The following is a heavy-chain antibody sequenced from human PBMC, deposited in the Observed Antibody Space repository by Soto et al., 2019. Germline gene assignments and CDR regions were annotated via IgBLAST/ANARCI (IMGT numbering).Heavy chain of an antibody. CDR3: AKTPYCSASYYFDS. Sequence: EVQLVESGGGLVQPGGSLRLSCAASGFTFSDHYMDWVRQAPGKGLEWVGRSRNRGNSYNTDYVASVKGRFIISRDASNNFLYLQMTSLETEDTAVYFCAKTPYCSASYYFDSWGQGTLVTVSS. J-gene: IGHJ4*02. CDR2: SRNRGNSYNT. D-gene: IGHD3-10*01. V-gene: IGHV3-72*01. CDR1: GFTFSDHY.